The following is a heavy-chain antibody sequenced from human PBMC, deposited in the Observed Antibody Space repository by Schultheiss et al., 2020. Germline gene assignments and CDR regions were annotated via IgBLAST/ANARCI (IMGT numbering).Heavy chain of an antibody. V-gene: IGHV4-31*03. CDR3: ARAPRRDGYNLNFDY. J-gene: IGHJ4*02. D-gene: IGHD5-24*01. CDR2: IYYSGST. Sequence: SETLSLTCTVSGGSISSGGYYWSWIRQHPGKGLEWIGYIYYSGSTYYNPSLKSRVTISVDTSKNQFSLKLSSVTAADTAVYYCARAPRRDGYNLNFDYWGQGTLVTVSS. CDR1: GGSISSGGYY.